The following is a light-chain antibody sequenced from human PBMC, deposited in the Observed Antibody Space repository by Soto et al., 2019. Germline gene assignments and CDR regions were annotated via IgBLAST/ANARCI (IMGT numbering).Light chain of an antibody. CDR2: GAS. CDR3: QQYDRWPVT. CDR1: QSVTTN. V-gene: IGKV3-15*01. J-gene: IGKJ4*01. Sequence: EVVMTQSPATLSVSPGERVTFSCRASQSVTTNLAWYQHKPGQSPGLLISGASTGASGIPPRFSGSGSGTEFTLTIDRLQSADFAVYYCQQYDRWPVTFGGGTKVDIK.